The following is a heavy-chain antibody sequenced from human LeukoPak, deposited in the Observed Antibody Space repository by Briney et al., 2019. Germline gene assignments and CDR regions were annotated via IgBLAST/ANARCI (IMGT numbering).Heavy chain of an antibody. CDR2: INPNSGGT. D-gene: IGHD2-15*01. CDR1: GYTFTGYY. Sequence: ASVTVSCRASGYTFTGYYMHWVRQAPGQGLEWMGWINPNSGGTNYAQKFQGRVTMTRDTSISTAYMELSRLRSDDTAVYYCARDRGYCSGGSCYFYYYYMDVWGKGTTVTVSS. CDR3: ARDRGYCSGGSCYFYYYYMDV. J-gene: IGHJ6*03. V-gene: IGHV1-2*02.